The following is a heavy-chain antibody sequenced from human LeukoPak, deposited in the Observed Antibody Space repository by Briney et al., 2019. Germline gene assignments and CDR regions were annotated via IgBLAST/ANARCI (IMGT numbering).Heavy chain of an antibody. CDR3: AQSSGWYYGYIDY. V-gene: IGHV3-21*01. D-gene: IGHD6-19*01. CDR2: ISRSSSYI. J-gene: IGHJ4*02. Sequence: GGSLRLSCAASGFTFSSYTMNWVRQAPGKGLEWVSSISRSSSYIYYADSMKGRFTISRDNANNSLFLQMNSLRAEDTAVYYCAQSSGWYYGYIDYWGQGTLVTVSS. CDR1: GFTFSSYT.